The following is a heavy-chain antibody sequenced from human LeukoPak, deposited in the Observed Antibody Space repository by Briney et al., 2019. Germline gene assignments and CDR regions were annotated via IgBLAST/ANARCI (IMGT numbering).Heavy chain of an antibody. CDR2: IYYSGST. CDR3: ARWAAGDDY. D-gene: IGHD6-13*01. J-gene: IGHJ4*02. Sequence: SETLSLTCTVSGGSISSYYWSWIRQPPGKGLEWIGYIYYSGSTNYNPSLKSRVTISVDTSKNQFSLKLSSVTAAGTAVYYCARWAAGDDYWGQGTLVTVSS. CDR1: GGSISSYY. V-gene: IGHV4-59*01.